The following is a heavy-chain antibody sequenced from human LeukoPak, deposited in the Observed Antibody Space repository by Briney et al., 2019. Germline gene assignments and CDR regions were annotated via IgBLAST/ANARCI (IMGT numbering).Heavy chain of an antibody. J-gene: IGHJ4*02. CDR1: GFSFSSQW. V-gene: IGHV3-7*01. D-gene: IGHD3-22*01. CDR2: VNQGGTGK. CDR3: AKDPTHYRVWDYYETIGLSY. Sequence: GGSLRLSCAASGFSFSSQWMSWVRQAPGKGLEWVAIVNQGGTGKYYVDSVKGRFTISRDNSKNTLNLHMNSLRAEDTAVYYCAKDPTHYRVWDYYETIGLSYWGQGTLVTVSS.